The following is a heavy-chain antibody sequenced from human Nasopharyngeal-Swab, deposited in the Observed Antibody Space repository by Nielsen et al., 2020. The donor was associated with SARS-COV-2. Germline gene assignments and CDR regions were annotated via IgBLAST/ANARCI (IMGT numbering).Heavy chain of an antibody. Sequence: SETLSLTCTVSGGSISSYYWSWIRQPPGKGLEWIGYIYYSGSTNYNPSLKSRDTISVDTSKNQFSLKLSSVTAADTAVYYCARWSVAQTPQPYGMDVWGQGTTVTVSS. CDR2: IYYSGST. V-gene: IGHV4-59*13. D-gene: IGHD6-19*01. CDR3: ARWSVAQTPQPYGMDV. J-gene: IGHJ6*02. CDR1: GGSISSYY.